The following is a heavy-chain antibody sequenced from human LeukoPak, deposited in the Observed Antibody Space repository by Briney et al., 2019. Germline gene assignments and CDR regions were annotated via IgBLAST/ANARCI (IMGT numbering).Heavy chain of an antibody. V-gene: IGHV3-23*01. D-gene: IGHD3-22*01. CDR1: GFTFSSYT. CDR3: AREGNSGYYPY. CDR2: ISHTSEYT. Sequence: GGSLRLSCAASGFTFSSYTMSWVRQAPGKGLEWVSAISHTSEYTYHADSVKGRFTISRDNSKNTLYLQMSSLRAEDTAMYYCAREGNSGYYPYWGQGILVTVSS. J-gene: IGHJ4*02.